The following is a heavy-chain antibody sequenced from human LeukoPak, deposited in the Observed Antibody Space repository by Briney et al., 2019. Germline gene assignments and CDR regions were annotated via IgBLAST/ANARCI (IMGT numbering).Heavy chain of an antibody. CDR3: ARDRAAAGPFSLYYFDY. CDR2: IIPIFGTA. D-gene: IGHD6-13*01. J-gene: IGHJ4*02. Sequence: SVKVSCKASGGTFSSYAISWVRQAPGQGLEWMGGIIPIFGTANYAQKFQGRVTITADKSTSTAYMELNSLRAEDTAVYYCARDRAAAGPFSLYYFDYWGQGTLVTVSS. V-gene: IGHV1-69*06. CDR1: GGTFSSYA.